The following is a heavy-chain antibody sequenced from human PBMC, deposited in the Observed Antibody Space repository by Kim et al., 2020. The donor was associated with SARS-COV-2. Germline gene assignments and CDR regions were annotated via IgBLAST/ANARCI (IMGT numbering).Heavy chain of an antibody. CDR1: GFTFDDYA. CDR2: ISGDVGST. CDR3: AKDMEGVAPVYQFDY. V-gene: IGHV3-43*02. J-gene: IGHJ4*02. D-gene: IGHD2-2*01. Sequence: GGSLRLSCAASGFTFDDYAMHWVRQAPGKGLEWVSLISGDVGSTYYADSVKGRFTISRDNSKNSLYLQMNSLRTQDTALYYCAKDMEGVAPVYQFDYWGQGTLVTVSS.